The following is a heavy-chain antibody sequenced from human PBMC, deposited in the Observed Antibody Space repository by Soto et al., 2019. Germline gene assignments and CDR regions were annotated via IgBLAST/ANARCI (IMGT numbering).Heavy chain of an antibody. CDR3: IQSRCGGDCLQSYASYYYYGMDV. Sequence: SGATLVNPTQTLTLTCTFSGFSLSTSGVGVGWIRQPPGKALEWLALIYWDDDKRYSPSLRSRLTITKDTSKNQVVLTMTNMDPVDTATYYCIQSRCGGDCLQSYASYYYYGMDVWGQGTTVTVSS. D-gene: IGHD2-21*02. V-gene: IGHV2-5*02. CDR1: GFSLSTSGVG. CDR2: IYWDDDK. J-gene: IGHJ6*02.